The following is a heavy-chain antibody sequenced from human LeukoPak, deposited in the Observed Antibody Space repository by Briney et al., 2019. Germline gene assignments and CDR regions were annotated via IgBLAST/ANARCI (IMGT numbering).Heavy chain of an antibody. J-gene: IGHJ4*02. CDR2: ISSSSSTI. Sequence: GGSLRLSCIASGFIFDDYGMSWVRQAPGKGLEWVSFISSSSSTIYYADSVKGRFTISRDNAKNSLYLQMNSLRAEDTAVYYCARDRGGSYSAIDYWGQGTLVTVSS. D-gene: IGHD1-26*01. V-gene: IGHV3-48*04. CDR1: GFIFDDYG. CDR3: ARDRGGSYSAIDY.